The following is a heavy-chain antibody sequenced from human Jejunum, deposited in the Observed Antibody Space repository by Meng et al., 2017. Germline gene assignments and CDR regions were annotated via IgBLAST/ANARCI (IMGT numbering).Heavy chain of an antibody. Sequence: GGSLRLSCAASGFTFSTYAMNWVRQAPGKGLEWVSSISSSGSFVHYTDSVKGRFSISRDNAKNSLFLPLNSLKAEDTAVYYCLSVWKSDYWGQGTLVTVSS. J-gene: IGHJ4*02. D-gene: IGHD1-1*01. CDR2: ISSSGSFV. V-gene: IGHV3-21*01. CDR3: LSVWKSDY. CDR1: GFTFSTYA.